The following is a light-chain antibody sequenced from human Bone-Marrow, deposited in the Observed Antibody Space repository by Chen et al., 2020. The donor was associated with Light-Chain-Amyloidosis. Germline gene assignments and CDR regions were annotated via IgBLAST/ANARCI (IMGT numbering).Light chain of an antibody. V-gene: IGLV6-57*01. CDR1: SGSIATNY. Sequence: NFILTQPHSVSESPGKTVTISCTRSSGSIATNYVQWFQQRPGSSPTIVIYEDNRRPSGVPDRFSCSIDRSSNSASLTISGLKTEDEADYFCQSYDSTTQLYVVFGGGTKLTVL. J-gene: IGLJ2*01. CDR3: QSYDSTTQLYVV. CDR2: EDN.